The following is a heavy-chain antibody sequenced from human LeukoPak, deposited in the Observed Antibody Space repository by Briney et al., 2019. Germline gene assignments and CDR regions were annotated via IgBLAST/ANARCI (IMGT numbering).Heavy chain of an antibody. J-gene: IGHJ5*02. Sequence: ASVKVPCKASGYTFTGYYMHWVRQAPGQGLEWMGRINPNSGGTNYAQKFQGRVTMTRDTSISTAYMELSRLRSDDTAVYYCARDSVYYYDSSGPNNWFDPWGQGTLVTVSS. CDR3: ARDSVYYYDSSGPNNWFDP. V-gene: IGHV1-2*06. CDR1: GYTFTGYY. CDR2: INPNSGGT. D-gene: IGHD3-22*01.